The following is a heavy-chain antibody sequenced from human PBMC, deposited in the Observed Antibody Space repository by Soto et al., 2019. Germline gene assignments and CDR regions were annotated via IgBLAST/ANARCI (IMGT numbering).Heavy chain of an antibody. CDR2: IYHSGDT. CDR3: ARDPAAAADTDY. J-gene: IGHJ4*02. D-gene: IGHD6-13*01. CDR1: GYSISSGYY. V-gene: IGHV4-38-2*02. Sequence: SETLSLTCAVSGYSISSGYYWAWIRQPPGKGLEWIGSIYHSGDTFYNPSLKSRVTISVDSSKNQVSLKLTSVTAADTAVYYCARDPAAAADTDYWGQGTLVTVYS.